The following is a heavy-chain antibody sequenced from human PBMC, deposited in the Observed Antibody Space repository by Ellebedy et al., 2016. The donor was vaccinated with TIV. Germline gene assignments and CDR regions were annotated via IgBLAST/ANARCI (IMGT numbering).Heavy chain of an antibody. CDR2: LTADGRGT. CDR3: RPGHYSDA. CDR1: GFSLSNSF. J-gene: IGHJ4*02. Sequence: GESLKISXAASGFSLSNSFMSWIRQAPGKGLEWVSTLTADGRGTYFADSVKGRFTISRDNSKNTVYLQMNSLRSEDTAVYYCRPGHYSDAWGQGTLVTVSS. V-gene: IGHV3-23*01.